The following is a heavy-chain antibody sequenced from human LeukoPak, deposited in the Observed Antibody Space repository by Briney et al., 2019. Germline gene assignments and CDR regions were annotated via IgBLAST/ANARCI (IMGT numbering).Heavy chain of an antibody. CDR1: GGTFSNYA. CDR3: ARRFGDFWSGFDY. J-gene: IGHJ4*02. D-gene: IGHD3-3*01. Sequence: ALVKVSCKASGGTFSNYAISWVRQAPGQGLEWMGGIIPMFGTANYAQKFQGRLTIIADDSTSTAYMELSSLKSEDTAVYYCARRFGDFWSGFDYWGQGTLVAVSS. CDR2: IIPMFGTA. V-gene: IGHV1-69*01.